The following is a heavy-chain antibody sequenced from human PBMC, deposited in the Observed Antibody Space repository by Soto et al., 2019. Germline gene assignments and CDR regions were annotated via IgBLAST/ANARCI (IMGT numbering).Heavy chain of an antibody. CDR1: GGSFSGYY. V-gene: IGHV4-34*01. CDR2: INHSGST. CDR3: ARRPTVTPTYYYYYMDV. Sequence: PSETLSLTCAVYGGSFSGYYWSWIRQPPGKGLEWIGEINHSGSTNYNPSLKSRVTISVDTSKSQFSLKLSSVTAADTAVYYCARRPTVTPTYYYYYMDVWGKGTMVTVSS. J-gene: IGHJ6*03. D-gene: IGHD4-4*01.